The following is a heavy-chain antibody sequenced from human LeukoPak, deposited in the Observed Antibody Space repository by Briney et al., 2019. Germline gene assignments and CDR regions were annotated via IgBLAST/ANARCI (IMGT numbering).Heavy chain of an antibody. D-gene: IGHD3-3*01. J-gene: IGHJ4*02. CDR2: IYYSGST. CDR1: GGSISSYY. Sequence: SETLSLTCTVSGGSISSYYWSWIRQPPGKGLEWVGYIYYSGSTNYNPSLKSRVTISVDTSKNQFSLKLSSVTAADTAVYYCARAQYDSLFEYWGQGTLVTVSS. CDR3: ARAQYDSLFEY. V-gene: IGHV4-59*01.